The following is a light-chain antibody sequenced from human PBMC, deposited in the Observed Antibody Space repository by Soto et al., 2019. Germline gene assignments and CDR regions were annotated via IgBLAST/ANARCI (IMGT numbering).Light chain of an antibody. CDR1: QSISSSY. CDR3: QQYGSSSWT. V-gene: IGKV3-20*01. Sequence: EIVLTQSPGTLSLSPGKRAPPSCRASQSISSSYLAWYQQRPGQAPRLLIYGASSRATGIPDRFSGSGSGTEFTLTISRLEPEDFAVYYCQQYGSSSWTFGQGTKVDI. J-gene: IGKJ1*01. CDR2: GAS.